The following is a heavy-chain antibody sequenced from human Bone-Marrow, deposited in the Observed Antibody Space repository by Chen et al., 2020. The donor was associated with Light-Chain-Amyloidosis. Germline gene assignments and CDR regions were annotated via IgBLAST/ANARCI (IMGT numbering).Heavy chain of an antibody. CDR1: GFTFSNYA. V-gene: IGHV3-23*04. CDR3: AKDLCTSISCSDFDY. Sequence: VQLVESGGGLVQPWGSLRLSCVCSGFTFSNYAMTWVRQAPGKGLEWVSVARGGDGPTYYADSVRGRFTIYRDNSKNTLYLQMNSLRAEDTAVYYCAKDLCTSISCSDFDYWGQGTLVTVSS. D-gene: IGHD2-2*01. CDR2: ARGGDGPT. J-gene: IGHJ4*02.